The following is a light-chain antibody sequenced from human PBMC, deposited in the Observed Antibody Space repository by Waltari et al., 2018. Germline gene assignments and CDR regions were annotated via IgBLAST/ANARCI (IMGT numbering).Light chain of an antibody. V-gene: IGKV1-33*01. CDR3: QQYDNLPYT. CDR2: DAS. CDR1: QAISNY. J-gene: IGKJ2*01. Sequence: DIQMTQSPSSLSASVGDRVTITCLASQAISNYLNWYQQKPGKAPKFLIFDASSLETGVPSRFSGSGSGTDFTFTISSLQPEDIATYYCQQYDNLPYTFGQGTKLEI.